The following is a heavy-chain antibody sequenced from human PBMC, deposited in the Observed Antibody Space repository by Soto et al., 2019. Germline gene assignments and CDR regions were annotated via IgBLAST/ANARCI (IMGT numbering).Heavy chain of an antibody. Sequence: QITLKESGPTLVKPTQTLTLTCFFSGFSLSSSGVGVGWIRQPPGKALEWLALIYWDDDKHYSPSLKTRLTITKDTSKNLVVLTLTNVDPVDTGTYYCARVSSGFGELFDYWGQGTLVTVSS. V-gene: IGHV2-5*02. CDR3: ARVSSGFGELFDY. D-gene: IGHD3-10*01. J-gene: IGHJ4*02. CDR1: GFSLSSSGVG. CDR2: IYWDDDK.